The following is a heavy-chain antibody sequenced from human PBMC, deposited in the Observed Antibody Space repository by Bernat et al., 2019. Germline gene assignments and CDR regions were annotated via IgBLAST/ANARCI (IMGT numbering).Heavy chain of an antibody. CDR3: AREVSLLHYPLYGSATYSNVGAFDI. CDR2: IKQDGSEK. V-gene: IGHV3-7*03. Sequence: EEQLVESGGGLVQPGGSLRLSCTASGFTFSNYWMSWVRQAPGKGLEWVANIKQDGSEKYFVDSVEGRFTISRDNAKNSVSLQMNSLRAEDTAVYYCAREVSLLHYPLYGSATYSNVGAFDIWGQGTVVIVSS. J-gene: IGHJ3*02. D-gene: IGHD3-10*01. CDR1: GFTFSNYW.